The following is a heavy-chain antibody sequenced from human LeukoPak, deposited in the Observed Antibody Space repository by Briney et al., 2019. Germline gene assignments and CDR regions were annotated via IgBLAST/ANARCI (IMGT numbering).Heavy chain of an antibody. J-gene: IGHJ4*02. CDR1: AFTFSGYS. CDR3: ARGETSWTLPNDY. CDR2: ITSSSSYI. Sequence: GGSLRLSCAASAFTFSGYSMDWVRQAPGKGLEWVSSITSSSSYIYYADSVKGRFTFSRDNAKNSLYLQMNSLRAEDTAVYYCARGETSWTLPNDYWGQGTLVTVS. D-gene: IGHD2-2*01. V-gene: IGHV3-21*01.